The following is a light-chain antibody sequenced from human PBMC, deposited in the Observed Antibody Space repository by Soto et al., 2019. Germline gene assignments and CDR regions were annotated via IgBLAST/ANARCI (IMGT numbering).Light chain of an antibody. CDR3: QQSFSTPT. V-gene: IGKV1-5*01. CDR1: QSINAW. CDR2: DVS. J-gene: IGKJ5*01. Sequence: DIHMTQPPSTLYASVGDRVTITCRASQSINAWLAWYQQKPGKAPKLLIYDVSTLASGVPSRFSGSGSGTDFTLTISGLQSEDFATYYCQQSFSTPTFGQGTLLEIK.